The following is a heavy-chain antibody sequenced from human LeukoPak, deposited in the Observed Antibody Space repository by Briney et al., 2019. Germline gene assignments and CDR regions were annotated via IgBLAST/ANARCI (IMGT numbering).Heavy chain of an antibody. CDR2: IYYSGST. J-gene: IGHJ4*02. CDR1: GGSISSSTHY. D-gene: IGHD5-12*01. CDR3: ARADVWWLLFDY. V-gene: IGHV4-39*07. Sequence: SETLSLTCTVSGGSISSSTHYWVWIRQPPGKGLEWIGSIYYSGSTYYNPSLKSRVNISVDTSKNQFSLKLSSVTAADTAVYYCARADVWWLLFDYWGQGTLVTVSS.